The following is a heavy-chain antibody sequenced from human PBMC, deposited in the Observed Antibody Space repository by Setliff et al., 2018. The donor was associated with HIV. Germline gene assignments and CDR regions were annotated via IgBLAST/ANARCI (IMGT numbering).Heavy chain of an antibody. Sequence: ASVKVSCKASGYTFTTHDNTHDINWVRQAPGQGLEWMGWMSPNSDNRGYAQKFQGRLTITTDESTSTAYMELSSLTSEDTAIYYCATIREYYYDSSGQEYFQHWGHGTLVTVSS. J-gene: IGHJ1*01. CDR1: GYTFTTHD. CDR2: MSPNSDNR. D-gene: IGHD3-22*01. CDR3: ATIREYYYDSSGQEYFQH. V-gene: IGHV1-8*01.